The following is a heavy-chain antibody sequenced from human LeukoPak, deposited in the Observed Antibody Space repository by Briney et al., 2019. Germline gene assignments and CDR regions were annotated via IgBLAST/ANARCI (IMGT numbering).Heavy chain of an antibody. CDR1: GITFSSYD. J-gene: IGHJ4*02. CDR3: EKLGVVTEFDY. CDR2: TSGSGDST. D-gene: IGHD2-21*02. Sequence: GGSLRLSCAASGITFSSYDMSWVRQAPGKGLEWVSATSGSGDSTYYADSVKGRFTTSSNNSKNTLYQQMSSLSADNTAVYYCEKLGVVTEFDYWGQGTLVTVSS. V-gene: IGHV3-23*01.